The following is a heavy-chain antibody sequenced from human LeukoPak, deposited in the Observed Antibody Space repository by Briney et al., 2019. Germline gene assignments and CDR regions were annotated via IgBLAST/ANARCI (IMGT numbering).Heavy chain of an antibody. V-gene: IGHV3-48*01. Sequence: GGSLRLSCAASGFTFSSYSMNWVRQAPGKGLEWVSYISSSSSTIYYADSVKGRFTISRDNAKNSLYLQMNSLRAEDTAVYYCTRYEGGYWFDPWGQGTLVTVSS. CDR3: TRYEGGYWFDP. D-gene: IGHD5-12*01. CDR2: ISSSSSTI. J-gene: IGHJ5*02. CDR1: GFTFSSYS.